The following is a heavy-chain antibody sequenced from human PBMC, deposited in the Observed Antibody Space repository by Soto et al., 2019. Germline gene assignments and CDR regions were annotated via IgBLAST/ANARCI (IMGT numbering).Heavy chain of an antibody. CDR1: GGSISSSSYY. CDR2: IYYSGST. CDR3: ARANLPSLYWYFDL. Sequence: SETLSLTCTVSGGSISSSSYYWGWIRQPPGKGLEWIGSIYYSGSTYYNPSLKSRVTISVDTSKNQFSLKLSSVTAADTAVYYCARANLPSLYWYFDLWGRGTLVTVSS. J-gene: IGHJ2*01. V-gene: IGHV4-39*01.